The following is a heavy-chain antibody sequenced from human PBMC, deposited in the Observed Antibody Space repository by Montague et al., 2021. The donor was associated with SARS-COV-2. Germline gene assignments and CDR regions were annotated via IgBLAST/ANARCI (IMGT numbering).Heavy chain of an antibody. J-gene: IGHJ6*03. V-gene: IGHV4-61*09. Sequence: TLSLTCSVSGASISSANDYWTWIRQPAGKGLEWIGHISTSGSSSYNPSLKSRVTIILDTSKQQFSLELTSVTAADTAVYYCARDRRGMAMAGRAYYYYYMDVLGKGTTVTVSS. CDR1: GASISSANDY. D-gene: IGHD6-19*01. CDR2: ISTSGSS. CDR3: ARDRRGMAMAGRAYYYYYMDV.